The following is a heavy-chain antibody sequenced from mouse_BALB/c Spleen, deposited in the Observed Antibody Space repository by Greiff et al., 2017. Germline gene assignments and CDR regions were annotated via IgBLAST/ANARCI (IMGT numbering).Heavy chain of an antibody. CDR1: GFNIKDTY. D-gene: IGHD1-1*01. CDR3: AISSPFAY. Sequence: VQLQQSGAELVKPGASVKLSCTASGFNIKDTYMHWVKQRPEQGLEWIGRIDPANGNTKYDPKFQGKATITGDTSSNTAYLQLSSLTSEDTAVYYCAISSPFAYWGQGTLVTVSA. V-gene: IGHV14-3*02. CDR2: IDPANGNT. J-gene: IGHJ3*01.